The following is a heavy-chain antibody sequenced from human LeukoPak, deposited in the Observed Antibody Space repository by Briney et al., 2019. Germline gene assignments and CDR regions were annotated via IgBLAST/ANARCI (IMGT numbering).Heavy chain of an antibody. V-gene: IGHV1-2*02. CDR1: GYTFSGNC. Sequence: ASVKVSCKASGYTFSGNCLHWVRQAPGQGLEWMGWINPNSGGTNYVQNFQGRVTMTRDTSLTTAYMELSRLRSDDTAVYYCAREYGSGTSARYYYYYGMDVWGQGTTVTVSS. CDR3: AREYGSGTSARYYYYYGMDV. D-gene: IGHD3-10*01. CDR2: INPNSGGT. J-gene: IGHJ6*02.